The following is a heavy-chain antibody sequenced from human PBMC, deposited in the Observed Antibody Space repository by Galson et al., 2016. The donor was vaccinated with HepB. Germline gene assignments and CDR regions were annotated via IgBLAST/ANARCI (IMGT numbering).Heavy chain of an antibody. D-gene: IGHD6-19*01. CDR1: GYTFTHHW. J-gene: IGHJ4*02. CDR2: IYPGDSDT. Sequence: QSGAEVKKPGESLKISCQGSGYTFTHHWIGWVRQMPGKGLEWMGIIYPGDSDTRYSPSFQGQVTISADKSTRTAYLQGSSLKASDTAMYYCAKRDSGWSLFDYWGQGTLLTVSS. V-gene: IGHV5-51*01. CDR3: AKRDSGWSLFDY.